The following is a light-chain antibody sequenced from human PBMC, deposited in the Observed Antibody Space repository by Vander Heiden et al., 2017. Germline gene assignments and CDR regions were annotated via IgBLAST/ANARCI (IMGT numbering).Light chain of an antibody. CDR3: QQYYCTPPWT. V-gene: IGKV4-1*01. J-gene: IGKJ1*01. CDR2: WAS. CDR1: QSVLYSSNNKNY. Sequence: DIVMTQSPDSLAVSLGERATINCKSSQSVLYSSNNKNYLAWYQQKPGQPPKLLIYWASTRESWVPDRFSGSGSGTDFTLTISSLQAEDVAVYYCQQYYCTPPWTFGQGTKVEIK.